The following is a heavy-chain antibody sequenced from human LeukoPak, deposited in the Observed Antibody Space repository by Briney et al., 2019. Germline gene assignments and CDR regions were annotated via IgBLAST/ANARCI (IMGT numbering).Heavy chain of an antibody. CDR3: ARAYSNSWTFDY. D-gene: IGHD6-13*01. Sequence: GGSLRLSCAASGFTFSSYSMHWVRQAPGKGLEWVSSISGSSTYIYHADSVRGRFTISRDNAKNSLHLQMNSLRAGDTALYYCARAYSNSWTFDYWGQGTLVTVSS. J-gene: IGHJ4*02. CDR1: GFTFSSYS. V-gene: IGHV3-21*01. CDR2: ISGSSTYI.